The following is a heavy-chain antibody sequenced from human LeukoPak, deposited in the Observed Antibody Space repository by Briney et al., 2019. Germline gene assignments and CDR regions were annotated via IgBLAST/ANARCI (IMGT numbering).Heavy chain of an antibody. CDR3: AREFSGELFDY. J-gene: IGHJ4*02. CDR2: INPNSGGT. D-gene: IGHD1-26*01. V-gene: IGHV1-2*02. Sequence: ASVKVSCKASGGTFSSYAISWVRQAPGQGLEWMGWINPNSGGTNYAQKFQGRVTMTRDTSISTAYMELSRLRSDDTAVYYCAREFSGELFDYWGQGTLVTVPS. CDR1: GGTFSSYA.